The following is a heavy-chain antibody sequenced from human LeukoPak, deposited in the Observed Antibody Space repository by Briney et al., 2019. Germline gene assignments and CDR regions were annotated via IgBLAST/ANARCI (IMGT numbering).Heavy chain of an antibody. CDR2: ISGSGGST. D-gene: IGHD3-22*01. CDR3: AKDSPDWTDSSGVLDY. J-gene: IGHJ4*02. V-gene: IGHV3-23*01. CDR1: GFTFSSYA. Sequence: GGSLRLSCAASGFTFSSYAMSCVRQAPGKGLEWVSAISGSGGSTYCADSVKGRFTISRDNSKNTLYLQMNSLRAEDTAVYYCAKDSPDWTDSSGVLDYWGQGTLVTVSS.